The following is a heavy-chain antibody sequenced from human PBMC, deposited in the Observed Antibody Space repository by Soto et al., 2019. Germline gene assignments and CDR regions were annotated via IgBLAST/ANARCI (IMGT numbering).Heavy chain of an antibody. J-gene: IGHJ6*02. CDR1: GYTFTGNY. Sequence: ASVKVSCKASGYTFTGNYMHWVRQAPGQGLEWMGWINPKSGGTNYAQKFQGWVTMTRDTSISTAYMELSRLRSDDTAVYYCARGVYYDTSGTPYGMDVWGQGTTVTSP. V-gene: IGHV1-2*04. CDR2: INPKSGGT. CDR3: ARGVYYDTSGTPYGMDV. D-gene: IGHD3-22*01.